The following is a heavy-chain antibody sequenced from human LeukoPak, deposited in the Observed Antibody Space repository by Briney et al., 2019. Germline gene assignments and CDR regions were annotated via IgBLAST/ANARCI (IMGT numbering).Heavy chain of an antibody. D-gene: IGHD5-18*01. CDR3: ARGRYSYGFDP. Sequence: GGSLRLSCAASGFTFGSSWMTWVRQAPGKGLEWVSSISSSSSYIYYADSVKGRFTISRDNAKNSLYLQMNSLRAEDTAVYYCARGRYSYGFDPWGQGTLVTVSS. V-gene: IGHV3-21*01. CDR2: ISSSSSYI. CDR1: GFTFGSSW. J-gene: IGHJ5*02.